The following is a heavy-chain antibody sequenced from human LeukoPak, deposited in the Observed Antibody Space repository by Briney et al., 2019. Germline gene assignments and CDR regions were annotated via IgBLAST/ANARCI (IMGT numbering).Heavy chain of an antibody. V-gene: IGHV3-21*01. CDR2: ISSSRSFI. J-gene: IGHJ3*02. D-gene: IGHD1-14*01. CDR1: GFTFSSYS. Sequence: GGSLRLSCAASGFTFSSYSMNWVRQVPGKGLELVSCISSSRSFIFYADSVKGRFTISRDNAKNSLYLQMNSLRAEDTAVYYCARINPDEDAFDIWGQGTMVTVSS. CDR3: ARINPDEDAFDI.